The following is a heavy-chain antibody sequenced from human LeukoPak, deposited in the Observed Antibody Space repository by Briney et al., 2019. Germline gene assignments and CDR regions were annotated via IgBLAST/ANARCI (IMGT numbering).Heavy chain of an antibody. CDR3: ARRASRGDYYMDV. CDR2: INPKSGGT. Sequence: ASVKVSCKASGYTFTGYYMHWVRQAPGQGLEWMGWINPKSGGTNYAQKFQGRVTMTRDTSNSTAYMELSRLRSDDTAVYYCARRASRGDYYMDVWGKGTTVTVSS. J-gene: IGHJ6*03. CDR1: GYTFTGYY. D-gene: IGHD6-13*01. V-gene: IGHV1-2*02.